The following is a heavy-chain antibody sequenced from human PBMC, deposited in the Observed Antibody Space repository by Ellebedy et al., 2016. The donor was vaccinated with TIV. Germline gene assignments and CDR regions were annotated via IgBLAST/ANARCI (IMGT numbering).Heavy chain of an antibody. V-gene: IGHV3-23*01. Sequence: PGGSLRLSCAASGFTFGNHSMSRVRQAPGKGLELVSAISGSGGTTFYADSVRGRFTVSRDNSKNTLYLQIHSLTAEDTAVYFCARYCIATGCSPRYGMDVWGQGATVTVSS. D-gene: IGHD2-15*01. CDR3: ARYCIATGCSPRYGMDV. J-gene: IGHJ6*02. CDR2: ISGSGGTT. CDR1: GFTFGNHS.